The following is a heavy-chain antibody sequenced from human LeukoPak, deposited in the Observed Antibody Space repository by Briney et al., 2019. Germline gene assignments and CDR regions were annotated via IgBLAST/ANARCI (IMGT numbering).Heavy chain of an antibody. CDR2: IWYDGSNK. Sequence: GGSLRLSCAASGFTFSSYGMHWVRQAPGKGLEWVAVIWYDGSNKYYADSVKGRFTISRDNAKNSLYLQMNSLRAEDTAVYYCARDVIAAAGIDWFDPWGQGTLVTVSS. CDR3: ARDVIAAAGIDWFDP. CDR1: GFTFSSYG. J-gene: IGHJ5*02. D-gene: IGHD6-13*01. V-gene: IGHV3-33*01.